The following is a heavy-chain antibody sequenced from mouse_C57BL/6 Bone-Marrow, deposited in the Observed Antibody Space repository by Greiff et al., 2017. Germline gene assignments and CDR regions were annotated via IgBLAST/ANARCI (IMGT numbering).Heavy chain of an antibody. CDR1: GYTFTSYG. D-gene: IGHD1-1*01. V-gene: IGHV1-81*01. Sequence: VQLQLSGAELARPGASVKLSCKASGYTFTSYGISWVKQRTGQGLEWIGTIYPRSGNTYYNEKFKGKATLTADKSSSTAYMELRSLTSEDSAVYFCARSYRWYFDVWGTGTTVTVSS. J-gene: IGHJ1*03. CDR3: ARSYRWYFDV. CDR2: IYPRSGNT.